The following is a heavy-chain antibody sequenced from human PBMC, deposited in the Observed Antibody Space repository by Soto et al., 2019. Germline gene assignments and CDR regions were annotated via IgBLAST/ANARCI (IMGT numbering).Heavy chain of an antibody. D-gene: IGHD3-16*02. J-gene: IGHJ4*02. V-gene: IGHV3-15*01. Sequence: GGSLRLSCAASGFTFSNAWMSWVRQAPGKGLEWVGRIKSKTDGGTTDYAAPVKGRFTISRDDSKNTLYLQMNSLKTEDTAVYYCTTDLRKDYIWGSYRPPFDYWGQGTLVTVSS. CDR1: GFTFSNAW. CDR2: IKSKTDGGTT. CDR3: TTDLRKDYIWGSYRPPFDY.